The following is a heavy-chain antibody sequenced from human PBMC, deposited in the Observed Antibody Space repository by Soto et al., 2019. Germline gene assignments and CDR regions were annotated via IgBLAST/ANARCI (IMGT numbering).Heavy chain of an antibody. CDR1: GYTFTSYG. D-gene: IGHD2-15*01. V-gene: IGHV1-18*04. CDR3: ARFSGGSYDTYYFYYGMDV. Sequence: ASVKVSCKASGYTFTSYGISWVRQAPGQGLDWMGWISAYNGNTKYAQDLQVRVTMTTDTSTSTAYMELRSLRSDDTAMYYCARFSGGSYDTYYFYYGMDVWGQGTTVTVSS. J-gene: IGHJ6*02. CDR2: ISAYNGNT.